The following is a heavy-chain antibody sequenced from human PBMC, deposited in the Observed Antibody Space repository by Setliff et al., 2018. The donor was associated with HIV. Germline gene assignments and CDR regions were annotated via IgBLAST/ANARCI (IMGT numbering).Heavy chain of an antibody. CDR2: ISPNNGDT. D-gene: IGHD2-15*01. CDR3: AKPRIFDSFDV. Sequence: ASVKVSCKASGYTFIDYFMHWVRQAPGQGLEWMGWISPNNGDTSIPQRFRGRVTMTRDTSINTAYMELSGLRSDDTAVYYCAKPRIFDSFDVWGPGTVVTVSS. V-gene: IGHV1-2*02. J-gene: IGHJ3*01. CDR1: GYTFIDYF.